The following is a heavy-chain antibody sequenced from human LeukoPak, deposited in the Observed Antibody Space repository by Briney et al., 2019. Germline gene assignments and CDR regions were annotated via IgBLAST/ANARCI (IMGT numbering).Heavy chain of an antibody. V-gene: IGHV3-7*03. D-gene: IGHD2-21*01. J-gene: IGHJ4*02. CDR2: VREDGAEK. Sequence: PGGSLRLSCTASGFIFNKYWMSWVRQAPGKGLEWVATVREDGAEKYYVDSVKGRFTISRDSSKNTLFLQMNRLRPEDAAVYYCAKAPVTTCRGAYCYPFDYWGQGTLVTVSS. CDR3: AKAPVTTCRGAYCYPFDY. CDR1: GFIFNKYW.